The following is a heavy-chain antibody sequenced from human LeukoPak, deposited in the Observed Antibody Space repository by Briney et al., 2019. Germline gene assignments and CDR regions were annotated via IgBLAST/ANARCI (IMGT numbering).Heavy chain of an antibody. J-gene: IGHJ6*03. D-gene: IGHD3/OR15-3a*01. CDR2: ISAYNGNT. Sequence: ASVKVSCKASGYTFTSYGISWVRQAPGQGLEWMGWISAYNGNTNYAQKLQGRVTMTRDTSTSTVYMELSSLRSEDTAVYYCARDTARTGTYYYYMDVWGKGTTVTVSS. V-gene: IGHV1-18*01. CDR3: ARDTARTGTYYYYMDV. CDR1: GYTFTSYG.